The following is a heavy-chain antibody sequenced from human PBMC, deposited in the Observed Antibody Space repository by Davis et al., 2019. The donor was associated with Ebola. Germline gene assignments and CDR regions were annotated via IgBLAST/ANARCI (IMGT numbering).Heavy chain of an antibody. CDR2: ISNSGSTT. D-gene: IGHD6-19*01. J-gene: IGHJ6*04. V-gene: IGHV3-11*01. CDR1: GFTLSDYY. CDR3: AKRATVKVAGANYYNAMDV. Sequence: PGGSLRLSCEASGFTLSDYYMSWIRQAPGKGLEWVSYISNSGSTTHYADSVKGRFTISRDNAKKSSYLQMNSLRAEDTAVFYCAKRATVKVAGANYYNAMDVWGKGTTVTVSS.